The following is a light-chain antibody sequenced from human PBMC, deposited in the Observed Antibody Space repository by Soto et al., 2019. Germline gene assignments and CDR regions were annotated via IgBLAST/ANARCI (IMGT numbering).Light chain of an antibody. Sequence: DIVMTQSPLSLPVTPGEPASISCRSSQSLLHTNRYHCLDWYLQKPGQSPQLLIYLGSNRASGVPDRFSGSGSGTDFTLKISRVEAADVGVYYCMQTLQTPLTFGGGTKVEIK. V-gene: IGKV2-28*01. CDR1: QSLLHTNRYHC. CDR2: LGS. CDR3: MQTLQTPLT. J-gene: IGKJ4*01.